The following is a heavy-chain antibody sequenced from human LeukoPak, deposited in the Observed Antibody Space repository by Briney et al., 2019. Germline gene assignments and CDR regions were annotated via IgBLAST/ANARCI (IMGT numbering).Heavy chain of an antibody. V-gene: IGHV3-53*01. CDR2: IYIADTT. CDR1: LFSIKETY. Sequence: GGSLRLSCADSLFSIKETYMTWVRQAPQKGLEWVSAIYIADTTHYADSVKGRFTISRDRSKSTLYLQMNDLRVEETAVYYCVRISHDFWSGLSHWQYYFDFWGQGTLVTVSS. J-gene: IGHJ4*02. D-gene: IGHD3-3*01. CDR3: VRISHDFWSGLSHWQYYFDF.